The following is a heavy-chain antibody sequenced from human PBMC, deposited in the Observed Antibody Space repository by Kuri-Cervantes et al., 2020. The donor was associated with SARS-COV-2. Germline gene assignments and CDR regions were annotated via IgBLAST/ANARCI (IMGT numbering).Heavy chain of an antibody. J-gene: IGHJ6*03. CDR1: GFTFSSYS. CDR3: ARVLFGNIAWFYMDA. Sequence: GESLKISCAASGFTFSSYSMNWVRQAPGKGLEWVSGVTDDGGSTFYADSVKGRFSISRDNSKNILYLQMNSLRADDTAVYRCARVLFGNIAWFYMDAWGKGTTVTVSS. CDR2: VTDDGGST. D-gene: IGHD3-3*01. V-gene: IGHV3-23*01.